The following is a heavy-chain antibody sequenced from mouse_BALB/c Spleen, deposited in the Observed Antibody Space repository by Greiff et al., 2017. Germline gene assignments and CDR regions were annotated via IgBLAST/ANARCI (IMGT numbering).Heavy chain of an antibody. J-gene: IGHJ4*01. V-gene: IGHV2-9*02. CDR3: AREDRYGYYAMDY. Sequence: QVQLQQSGPGLVAPSQSLSITCTVSGFSLTSYGVHWVRQPPGKGLEWLGVIWAGGSTNYNSALMSRLSISKDNSKSQVFLKMNSLQTDDTAMYYCAREDRYGYYAMDYWGQGTSVTVSS. D-gene: IGHD2-14*01. CDR1: GFSLTSYG. CDR2: IWAGGST.